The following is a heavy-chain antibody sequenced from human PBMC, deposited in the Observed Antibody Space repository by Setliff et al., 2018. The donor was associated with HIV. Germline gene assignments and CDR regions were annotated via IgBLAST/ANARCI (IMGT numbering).Heavy chain of an antibody. Sequence: GGSLRLSCAMSGFTFSDYNIYWVRQSPAKGLEWVALIWIDGNRKEYADSVKGRFTISRDNSKNTVYLQMSTLRAEDTAIYSCATLARFDYWGQGTLVTVSS. CDR3: ATLARFDY. CDR1: GFTFSDYN. V-gene: IGHV3-33*01. CDR2: IWIDGNRK. J-gene: IGHJ4*02.